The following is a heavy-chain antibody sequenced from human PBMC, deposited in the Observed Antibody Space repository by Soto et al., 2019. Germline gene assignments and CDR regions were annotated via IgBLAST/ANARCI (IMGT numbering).Heavy chain of an antibody. Sequence: GGSLRLSCAASGFTFDDYAMHWVRQAPGKGLEWVSGISWNSGSIGYADSVKGRFTISRDNAKNSLYLQMNSLRAEDTALYYCAKGSTGSRMDYFDYWGQGTLVIVSS. CDR1: GFTFDDYA. CDR2: ISWNSGSI. V-gene: IGHV3-9*01. J-gene: IGHJ4*02. D-gene: IGHD2-8*01. CDR3: AKGSTGSRMDYFDY.